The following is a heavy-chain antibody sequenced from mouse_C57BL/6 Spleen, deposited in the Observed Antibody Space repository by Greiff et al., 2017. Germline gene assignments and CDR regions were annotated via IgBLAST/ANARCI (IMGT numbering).Heavy chain of an antibody. CDR2: IDPETGGT. J-gene: IGHJ2*01. D-gene: IGHD5-1*01. Sequence: QVQLQQSGAELVRPGASVTLSCTASGYTFTDYEMHWVKQTPVHGLEWIGAIDPETGGTAYNQKFKGKAILTADKSSSTAYMELRSLTSEDSAVYACTTGEGEYDFDDWGQGTTLTVSS. CDR3: TTGEGEYDFDD. V-gene: IGHV1-15*01. CDR1: GYTFTDYE.